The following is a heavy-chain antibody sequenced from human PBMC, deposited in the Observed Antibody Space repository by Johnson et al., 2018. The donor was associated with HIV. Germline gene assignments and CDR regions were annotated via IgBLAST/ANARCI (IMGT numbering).Heavy chain of an antibody. J-gene: IGHJ3*02. CDR2: MSSSGTTI. Sequence: VQLVESGGGVVQPGRSLRLSCAASGFIFNNYGMHWVRQAPGKGLEWVSSMSSSGTTIYIADSVKGRFTISRDNAKNSLYLQMNSLRAEDTAVYYCATPYSSSWFYAFDIWGQGTMVTVSS. V-gene: IGHV3-48*04. CDR1: GFIFNNYG. CDR3: ATPYSSSWFYAFDI. D-gene: IGHD6-13*01.